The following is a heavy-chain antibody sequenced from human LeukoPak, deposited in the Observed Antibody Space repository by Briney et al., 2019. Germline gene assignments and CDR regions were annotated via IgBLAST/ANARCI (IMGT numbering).Heavy chain of an antibody. J-gene: IGHJ4*02. D-gene: IGHD3-10*01. CDR1: GGSISSGGYY. CDR3: AREGSYYGSGSYQNGGFDY. V-gene: IGHV4-31*03. Sequence: SETLSLTCTVSGGSISSGGYYWSWIRQHPGKGLEWIGYIYYSGSTYYNPSLKSRVTISVDTSKNQFSLKLSSVTAADTAVYYCAREGSYYGSGSYQNGGFDYWGQGTLVTVSS. CDR2: IYYSGST.